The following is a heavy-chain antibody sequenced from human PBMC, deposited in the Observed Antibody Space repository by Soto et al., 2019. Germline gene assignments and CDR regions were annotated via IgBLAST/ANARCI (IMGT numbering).Heavy chain of an antibody. Sequence: QVQLVQSGAEVKKPGASVKDSCKASGYTFTSYYMHWVRQAPGHGLEWVGIVNPSDGTTSYAQRLQGRVTITRDTSTSTFYMGLSSLRSEDTAVYDYTMSRTSFSEGLLEYWGQGTLVTFSP. CDR1: GYTFTSYY. D-gene: IGHD2-2*01. CDR3: TMSRTSFSEGLLEY. CDR2: VNPSDGTT. J-gene: IGHJ4*02. V-gene: IGHV1-46*03.